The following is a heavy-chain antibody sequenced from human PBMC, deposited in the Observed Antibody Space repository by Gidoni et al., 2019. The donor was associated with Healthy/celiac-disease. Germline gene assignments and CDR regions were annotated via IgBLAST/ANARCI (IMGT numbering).Heavy chain of an antibody. Sequence: QVQLVESGGGVVQPGRSLTLSCAAPGFPLRCYAMPRVRQAPGNGLEWVAVISYDGRNRYYADYVKGRFTISRDNSKNTLYLQMNSLRAEDTAVYYCARDHYDILTGDAFDIWGQGTMVTVSS. J-gene: IGHJ3*02. D-gene: IGHD3-9*01. CDR1: GFPLRCYA. CDR3: ARDHYDILTGDAFDI. CDR2: ISYDGRNR. V-gene: IGHV3-30*04.